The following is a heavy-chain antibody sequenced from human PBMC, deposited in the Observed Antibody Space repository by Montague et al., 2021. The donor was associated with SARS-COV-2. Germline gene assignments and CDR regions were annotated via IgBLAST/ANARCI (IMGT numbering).Heavy chain of an antibody. Sequence: SETLSPTCTVSGGSVSSSSYYWGWIRQPPGKGLEWIGSIYYTGSTYYNPSLKSRVTISVDTSKNQFSLRLSSVTAADTAVYYCARHITGSGNAFDIWGQGTMVTVSS. J-gene: IGHJ3*02. CDR2: IYYTGST. CDR3: ARHITGSGNAFDI. CDR1: GGSVSSSSYY. D-gene: IGHD3-10*01. V-gene: IGHV4-39*01.